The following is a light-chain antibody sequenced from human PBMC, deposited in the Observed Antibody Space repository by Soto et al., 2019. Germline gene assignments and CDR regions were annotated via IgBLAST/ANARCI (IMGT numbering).Light chain of an antibody. V-gene: IGLV2-14*01. CDR1: SSDVGGYDY. CDR3: SSYTTSSTPWV. CDR2: EVN. J-gene: IGLJ2*01. Sequence: QSALTQPASVSGSPGQSITISCTGTSSDVGGYDYVSWYQQHPGKAPKLMIYEVNNRPSGVSNRFSGSKSGNTASLTISRLQAEDDADYYCSSYTTSSTPWVFGGGTQLTVL.